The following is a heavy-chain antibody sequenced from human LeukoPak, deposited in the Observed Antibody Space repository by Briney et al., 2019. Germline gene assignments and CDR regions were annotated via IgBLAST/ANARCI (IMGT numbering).Heavy chain of an antibody. D-gene: IGHD1-26*01. V-gene: IGHV3-30*03. Sequence: GGSLRLSCAASGFTFSSYGMHRVRQAPGKGLEWVAVISYDGSNKYYADSVKGRSTISRDNSKNTLYLQMNSLRAEDTAVYYCAALSASSDYWGQGTLVTVSS. CDR1: GFTFSSYG. CDR3: AALSASSDY. CDR2: ISYDGSNK. J-gene: IGHJ4*02.